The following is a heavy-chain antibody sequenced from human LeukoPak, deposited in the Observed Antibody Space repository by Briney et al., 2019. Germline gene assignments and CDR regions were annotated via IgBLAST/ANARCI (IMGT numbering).Heavy chain of an antibody. V-gene: IGHV4-59*01. CDR2: IYYSGST. CDR1: GGSISSYY. Sequence: PSETLSLTCTVSGGSISSYYWSWIRQPPGKGLEWIGYIYYSGSTNYNPSLKSRVTISVDTSKNQFSLKLSSVTAADTAVYYCAKTTVTKSPNYYYYMDVWGKGTTVTVSS. D-gene: IGHD4-17*01. J-gene: IGHJ6*03. CDR3: AKTTVTKSPNYYYYMDV.